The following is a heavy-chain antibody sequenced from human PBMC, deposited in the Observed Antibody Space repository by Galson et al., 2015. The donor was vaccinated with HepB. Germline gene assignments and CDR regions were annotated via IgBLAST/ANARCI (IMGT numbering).Heavy chain of an antibody. D-gene: IGHD3-9*01. Sequence: SLRLSCAASGFTFSSYSMNWVRQAPGKGLEWVSYISGSSSTIYYADSVKGRFTISRDNAKNSVYLQMNSLRDEDTAVYYCAILYDILTGYQFTYYYYGMDVWGQGTTVTVSS. J-gene: IGHJ6*02. V-gene: IGHV3-48*02. CDR2: ISGSSSTI. CDR1: GFTFSSYS. CDR3: AILYDILTGYQFTYYYYGMDV.